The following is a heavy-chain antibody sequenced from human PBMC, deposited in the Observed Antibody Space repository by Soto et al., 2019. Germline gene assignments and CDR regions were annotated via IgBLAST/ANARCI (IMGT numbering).Heavy chain of an antibody. CDR2: ISSSAAAI. CDR1: GFTFSDYE. CDR3: ARGLYYYDSSGYPYFDY. J-gene: IGHJ4*02. V-gene: IGHV3-48*03. D-gene: IGHD3-22*01. Sequence: GGSLRLSCAASGFTFSDYEMTWVRQAPGKDLEWVSYISSSAAAIYYTDSVRGRFTISRDNAKNSLYLQMNGLRAEDTAVYYCARGLYYYDSSGYPYFDYWGQGTLVTVPS.